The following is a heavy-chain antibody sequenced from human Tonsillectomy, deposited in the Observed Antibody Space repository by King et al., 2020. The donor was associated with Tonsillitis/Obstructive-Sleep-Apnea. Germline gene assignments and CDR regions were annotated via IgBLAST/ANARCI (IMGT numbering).Heavy chain of an antibody. CDR3: VNLNYARHDAFDI. Sequence: VQLVESGGGLVQPGGSLRLSCSASGFTFSSYAMHWVRQAPGKGLEYVSAISSNGGSTYYADPVKGRFTISRDNSKNTLYLQMSSLRAEDTAVYYCVNLNYARHDAFDIWGQGTMVTVSS. CDR1: GFTFSSYA. CDR2: ISSNGGST. V-gene: IGHV3-64D*06. J-gene: IGHJ3*02. D-gene: IGHD1-7*01.